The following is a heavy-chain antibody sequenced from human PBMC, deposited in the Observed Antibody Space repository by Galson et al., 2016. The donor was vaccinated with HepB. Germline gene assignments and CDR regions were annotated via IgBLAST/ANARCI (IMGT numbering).Heavy chain of an antibody. J-gene: IGHJ4*02. V-gene: IGHV5-51*01. D-gene: IGHD3-10*01. CDR3: ARQLRADDGSGSFDY. CDR1: GYSFPTYW. Sequence: QSGAEVKKPGESLKISCKGSGYSFPTYWIGWVRQKPGKGLEWLGLINPADSDTRISPSFQGQVTMSADKSINTAYLQWSSLKASDTAMFYCARQLRADDGSGSFDYWGQGTLVTVSS. CDR2: INPADSDT.